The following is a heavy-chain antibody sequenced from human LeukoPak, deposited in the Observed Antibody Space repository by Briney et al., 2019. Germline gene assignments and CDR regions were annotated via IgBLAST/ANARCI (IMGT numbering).Heavy chain of an antibody. CDR1: GYTFTSYG. CDR3: ASERSVAGHFDY. Sequence: ASVKVSCKASGYTFTSYGISWVRQAPGQGLEWMGWISGYNGNTNYAQNLQGRVTMTTDTSTSTVYMELRSLRSDDTAVYYCASERSVAGHFDYWGQGTLVTVSS. D-gene: IGHD6-19*01. CDR2: ISGYNGNT. J-gene: IGHJ4*02. V-gene: IGHV1-18*01.